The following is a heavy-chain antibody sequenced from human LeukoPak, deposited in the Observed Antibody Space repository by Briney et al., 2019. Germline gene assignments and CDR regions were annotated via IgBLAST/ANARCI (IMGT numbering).Heavy chain of an antibody. CDR1: GYTFTSYD. J-gene: IGHJ5*02. D-gene: IGHD6-13*01. Sequence: SVKVSCKASGYTFTSYDINWVRQAPGQGLEWMGGIIPIFGTANYAQKFQGRVTITTDESTSTAYMELSSLRSEDTAVYYCARLNKGSSSWYWGYNWFDPWGQGTLVTVSS. CDR3: ARLNKGSSSWYWGYNWFDP. V-gene: IGHV1-69*05. CDR2: IIPIFGTA.